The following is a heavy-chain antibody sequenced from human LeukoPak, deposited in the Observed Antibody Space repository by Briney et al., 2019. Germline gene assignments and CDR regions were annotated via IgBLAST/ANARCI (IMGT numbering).Heavy chain of an antibody. V-gene: IGHV1-2*02. CDR1: GYTFIDYY. CDR2: ISPNSGGT. D-gene: IGHD1-26*01. CDR3: ARGGGRYSVDY. J-gene: IGHJ4*02. Sequence: GASVKVSCKASGYTFIDYYMHWVRQAPGQGLEWIGWISPNSGGTKSVQKFQGGVTMTRDTSITTVYMELSGLSFDDTAVYYCARGGGRYSVDYWGQGTLVIVSS.